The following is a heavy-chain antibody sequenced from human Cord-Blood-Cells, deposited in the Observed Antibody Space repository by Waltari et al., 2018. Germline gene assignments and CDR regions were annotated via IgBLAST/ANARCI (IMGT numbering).Heavy chain of an antibody. Sequence: QVQLQESGPGLVKPSETLSLTCAVSGGSISSYYWSWIRQPAGMGLEWSGRFYTSGSTNYNPSLKRRVTMSVDASKNQFSLKLSSLTAADTAVYYCARDNCSSTSCYREDWYFDLGGRGTLVTVSS. J-gene: IGHJ2*01. CDR1: GGSISSYY. CDR2: FYTSGST. CDR3: ARDNCSSTSCYREDWYFDL. V-gene: IGHV4-4*07. D-gene: IGHD2-2*02.